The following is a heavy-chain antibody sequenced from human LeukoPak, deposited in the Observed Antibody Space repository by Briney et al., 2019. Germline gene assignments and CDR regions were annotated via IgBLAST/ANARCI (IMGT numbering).Heavy chain of an antibody. CDR1: GFTFSSSW. V-gene: IGHV3-7*01. CDR3: ARDLVVVTAIRGAFDI. CDR2: INQDGGEI. Sequence: GGSLRLSCAASGFTFSSSWMTWVRQAPGKGLEWVASINQDGGEIHYVDSVKGRFTISRDNAKNSLYLQMNSLRAEDTAVYYCARDLVVVTAIRGAFDIWGQGTMVTVSS. D-gene: IGHD2-21*02. J-gene: IGHJ3*02.